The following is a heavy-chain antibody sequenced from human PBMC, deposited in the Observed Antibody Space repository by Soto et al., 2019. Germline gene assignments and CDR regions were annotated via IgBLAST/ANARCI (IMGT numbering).Heavy chain of an antibody. CDR1: GFTFSSYG. V-gene: IGHV3-23*01. D-gene: IGHD1-7*01. CDR2: SSATGAGT. J-gene: IGHJ4*02. CDR3: AKDRRTGGNYGFDPDV. Sequence: EVQLLESGGGLVQPGGSLRLSCAASGFTFSSYGMTWVRQAPGKGLEWVSFSSATGAGTYYADSVKGRFTISRANSKNTLHLQMTFLRADDTAVYYCAKDRRTGGNYGFDPDVWGQGAMVIVSS.